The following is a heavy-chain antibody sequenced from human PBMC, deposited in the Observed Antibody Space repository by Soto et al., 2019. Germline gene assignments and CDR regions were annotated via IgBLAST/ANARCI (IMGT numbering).Heavy chain of an antibody. D-gene: IGHD3-10*01. CDR1: GFTFSGYA. CDR2: ISGSGGST. J-gene: IGHJ4*02. Sequence: GSLRPLRAASGFTFSGYAMGWVRQAPGKGLEWVPAISGSGGSTYYADSVKGRFTISRDNSKNTLYLQMNSLRAEDTAVYYCAKDPGRGPPRDYFDYWGQGTLVTVSS. V-gene: IGHV3-23*01. CDR3: AKDPGRGPPRDYFDY.